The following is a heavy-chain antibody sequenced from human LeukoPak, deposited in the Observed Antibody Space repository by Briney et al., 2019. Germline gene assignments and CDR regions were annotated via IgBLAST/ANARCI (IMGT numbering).Heavy chain of an antibody. J-gene: IGHJ4*02. CDR3: ARDVGEYCSSTNCYASHY. CDR2: INPHSGGT. V-gene: IGHV1-2*02. Sequence: ASVKVSSKASGYTFTSYGISWVRQAPGQGLEWMGWINPHSGGTNYAQKFQGGVTMTRDTSITTAYMELSSLRSDDTAVYYCARDVGEYCSSTNCYASHYWGQGTLVTVSS. D-gene: IGHD2-2*01. CDR1: GYTFTSYG.